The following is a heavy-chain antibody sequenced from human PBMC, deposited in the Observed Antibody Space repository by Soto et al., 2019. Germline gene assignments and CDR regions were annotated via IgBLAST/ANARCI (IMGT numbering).Heavy chain of an antibody. Sequence: SETLSLTCTVSGASISSSYWSWIRQSPERGLEWIAYVYHTGATNYNPSLKSRVTISLDTSKGQFSLNLTSLTTADTAVYFCARGGNRYSNVAAGVGGFDYWGDGSILTVYS. CDR2: VYHTGAT. CDR1: GASISSSY. CDR3: ARGGNRYSNVAAGVGGFDY. V-gene: IGHV4-59*01. D-gene: IGHD4-4*01. J-gene: IGHJ4*01.